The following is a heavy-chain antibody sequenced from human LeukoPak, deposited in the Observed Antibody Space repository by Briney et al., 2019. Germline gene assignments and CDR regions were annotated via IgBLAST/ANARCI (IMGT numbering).Heavy chain of an antibody. Sequence: ASVKVSCTASGYTFTNYSMHWVRQAPGQGLEWMGIINPSGGSTSYAQKFQGRVTMTRDTSTSTVYMELSSMRSEDTAVYSRARALHFGYLDYWGQGTLVTVSS. J-gene: IGHJ4*02. CDR1: GYTFTNYS. V-gene: IGHV1-46*01. CDR2: INPSGGST. D-gene: IGHD3-10*01. CDR3: ARALHFGYLDY.